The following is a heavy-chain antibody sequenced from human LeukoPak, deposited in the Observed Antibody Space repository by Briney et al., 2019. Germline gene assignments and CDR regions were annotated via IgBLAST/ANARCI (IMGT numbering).Heavy chain of an antibody. CDR2: ISAYNGNT. Sequence: ASVKVSCKASGYTFTSYGISWVRQAPGQGLEWMRWISAYNGNTNYAQKLQGRVTMTTDTSTGTAYMELRSLRSDDTAVYYCARLGYYDSSGQRQNNWFDPWGQGTLVTVSS. V-gene: IGHV1-18*01. D-gene: IGHD3-22*01. CDR1: GYTFTSYG. J-gene: IGHJ5*02. CDR3: ARLGYYDSSGQRQNNWFDP.